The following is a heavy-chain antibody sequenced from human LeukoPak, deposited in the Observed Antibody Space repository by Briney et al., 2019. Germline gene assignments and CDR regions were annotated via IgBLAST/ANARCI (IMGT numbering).Heavy chain of an antibody. CDR3: ARYGSGTKYKDPFDY. V-gene: IGHV3-48*02. Sequence: PGGSLRLSCAASGFTFSRHAMNWVRQTPGKGPEWISFITDRSDRIFYAVSVKGRFTVSRDNAKNTLYLQMNSLRDEDTAVYYCARYGSGTKYKDPFDYWGPGTLVTVSS. D-gene: IGHD3-10*01. CDR2: ITDRSDRI. CDR1: GFTFSRHA. J-gene: IGHJ4*02.